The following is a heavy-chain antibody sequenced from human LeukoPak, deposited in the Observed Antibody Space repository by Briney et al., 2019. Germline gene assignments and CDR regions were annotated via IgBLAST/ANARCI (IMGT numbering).Heavy chain of an antibody. V-gene: IGHV3-23*01. CDR3: AGGDTWEPYDY. CDR2: ISGSGGST. CDR1: GFTFSSYA. Sequence: GGSLRLSCAAFGFTFSSYAMSWVRQAPGKGLEWVSAISGSGGSTYYADSVKGRFTISRDNSKNTLYLQMNSLRAEDTAVYYCAGGDTWEPYDYWGQGTLVTVSS. J-gene: IGHJ4*02. D-gene: IGHD1-26*01.